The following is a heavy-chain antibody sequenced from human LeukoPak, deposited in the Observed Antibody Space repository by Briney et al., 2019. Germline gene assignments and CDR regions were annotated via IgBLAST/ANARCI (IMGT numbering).Heavy chain of an antibody. CDR3: ARGLIRYSYGPGY. J-gene: IGHJ4*02. CDR2: INHSGST. D-gene: IGHD5-18*01. Sequence: PSETLSLTCAVYGGPFSGYYWSWIRQPPGKGLEWIGEINHSGSTNYNPSLKSRVTISVDTSKNQFSLKLSSVTAADTAVYYCARGLIRYSYGPGYWGQGTLVTVSS. CDR1: GGPFSGYY. V-gene: IGHV4-34*01.